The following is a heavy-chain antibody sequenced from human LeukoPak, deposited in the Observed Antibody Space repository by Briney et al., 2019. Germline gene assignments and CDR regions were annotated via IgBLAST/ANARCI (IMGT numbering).Heavy chain of an antibody. D-gene: IGHD3-22*01. V-gene: IGHV3-9*03. CDR2: ISWNSGSI. CDR1: GFTFDDYA. Sequence: SGGPLRLSCVASGFTFDDYAMHWVRQAPGRGQEWVSGISWNSGSIGYADSVKGRFTISRDNAKNPLYLQMTSLRAEDMALYYCAKDQYYDSSGYLDHWGQGTLVTVCS. J-gene: IGHJ4*02. CDR3: AKDQYYDSSGYLDH.